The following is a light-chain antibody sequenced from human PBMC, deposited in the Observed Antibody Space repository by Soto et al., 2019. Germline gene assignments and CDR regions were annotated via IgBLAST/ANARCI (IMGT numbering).Light chain of an antibody. CDR3: QTWVTGIHI. CDR1: SGHSNYA. V-gene: IGLV4-69*01. Sequence: QPVLTQSPSASASLGASVKLTCTLSSGHSNYAIAWHQQQPEKGPRFLMKLNSDGSHSKGDGIPDRFSGSSSGAERYHTITTLQSEDEADYYCQTWVTGIHIFVGGPKLTVL. J-gene: IGLJ2*01. CDR2: LNSDGSH.